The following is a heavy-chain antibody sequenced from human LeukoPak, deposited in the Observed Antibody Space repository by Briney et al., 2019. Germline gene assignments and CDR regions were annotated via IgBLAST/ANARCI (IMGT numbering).Heavy chain of an antibody. CDR3: ARSGEPVGVVYYYYYMDV. J-gene: IGHJ6*03. Sequence: RASVKVSCKASGGTFSSYAISWVRQAPGQGLEWMGGIIPIFGTANYAQKFQGRVTITADESTSTAYMELSSLRSEDTAVYYCARSGEPVGVVYYYYYMDVWGKGTTVTISS. CDR1: GGTFSSYA. V-gene: IGHV1-69*13. CDR2: IIPIFGTA. D-gene: IGHD2-15*01.